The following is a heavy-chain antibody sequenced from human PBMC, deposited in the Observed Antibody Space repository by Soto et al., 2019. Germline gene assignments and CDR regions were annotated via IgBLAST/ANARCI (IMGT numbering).Heavy chain of an antibody. J-gene: IGHJ4*02. CDR2: ISYDGSNK. CDR1: GFTFSSYA. V-gene: IGHV3-30-3*01. CDR3: ARTVSSGWYLSEWGDQNYFDY. D-gene: IGHD6-19*01. Sequence: GGSLRLSCAASGFTFSSYAMHWVRQAPGKGLEWVAVISYDGSNKYYADSVKGRFTISRDNSKNTLYLQMNSLRAEDTAVYYCARTVSSGWYLSEWGDQNYFDYWGQGTLVTVSS.